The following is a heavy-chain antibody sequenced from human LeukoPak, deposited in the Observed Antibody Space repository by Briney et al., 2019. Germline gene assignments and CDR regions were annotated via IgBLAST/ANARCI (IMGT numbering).Heavy chain of an antibody. V-gene: IGHV3-7*01. D-gene: IGHD3-10*01. Sequence: GGSLRLSCAASGFTFSSHWMSWVRQAPGKGLEWVANIKQDGSQKFYVGSVKGRFTISRDNSKNTLYLQMNSLRAEDTAVYYCAREPITMVRGVSDAFDIWGQGTMVTVSS. CDR3: AREPITMVRGVSDAFDI. J-gene: IGHJ3*02. CDR2: IKQDGSQK. CDR1: GFTFSSHW.